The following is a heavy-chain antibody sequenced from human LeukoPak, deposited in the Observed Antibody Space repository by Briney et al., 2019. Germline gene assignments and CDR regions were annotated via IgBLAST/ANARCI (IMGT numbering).Heavy chain of an antibody. CDR1: GFTFSSYA. Sequence: GGSLRLSCAASGFTFSSYAMHWVRQAPGKGLEWVAVISYDGSNKYYADSVKGRFTISRDNSKNTLYLQMNSLRAEDTAVYYCARGNFVTPNYYYYMDVWGKGTTVTVSS. CDR3: ARGNFVTPNYYYYMDV. D-gene: IGHD2-21*02. J-gene: IGHJ6*03. CDR2: ISYDGSNK. V-gene: IGHV3-30-3*01.